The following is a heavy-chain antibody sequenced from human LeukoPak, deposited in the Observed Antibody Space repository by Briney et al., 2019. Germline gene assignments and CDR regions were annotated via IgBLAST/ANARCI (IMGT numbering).Heavy chain of an antibody. CDR2: IIPIFGTA. CDR3: ARGQAEYSSGWYNWFDP. J-gene: IGHJ5*02. D-gene: IGHD6-19*01. Sequence: ASVTVSCKASGGTFSSYAISWVRQAPGQGLEWMGGIIPIFGTANYAQKFQGRVTITTDESTSTAYMELSSLRSEDTAVYYCARGQAEYSSGWYNWFDPWGQGTLVTVSS. CDR1: GGTFSSYA. V-gene: IGHV1-69*05.